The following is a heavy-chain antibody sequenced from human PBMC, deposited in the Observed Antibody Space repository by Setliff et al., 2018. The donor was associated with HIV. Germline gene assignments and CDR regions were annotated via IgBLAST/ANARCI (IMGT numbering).Heavy chain of an antibody. J-gene: IGHJ1*01. V-gene: IGHV1-18*01. CDR2: ISAYNGNT. CDR3: ATDPGYSSTWYSESFQH. CDR1: GYTFSTYG. D-gene: IGHD6-13*01. Sequence: ASVKVSCKASGYTFSTYGISRVRQAPGQGLEWMGWISAYNGNTNYAQKLQGRVTVTTDTSTSAAYMELRSLRSDDTAVYYCATDPGYSSTWYSESFQHWGQGTVVTVS.